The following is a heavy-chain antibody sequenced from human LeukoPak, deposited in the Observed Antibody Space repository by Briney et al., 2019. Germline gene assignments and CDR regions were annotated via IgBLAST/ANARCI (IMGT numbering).Heavy chain of an antibody. CDR2: IQYSGSS. J-gene: IGHJ4*02. Sequence: SETLSLTWTVSGGAISSYYWSWIRQPPGKGLEWIGYIQYSGSSNYNSSLKSRVTISVDTSQNHFSLKVSSVTAADTAVYYCARGKRWLQSPFDYWGQGTLVTVSS. CDR1: GGAISSYY. CDR3: ARGKRWLQSPFDY. V-gene: IGHV4-59*01. D-gene: IGHD5-24*01.